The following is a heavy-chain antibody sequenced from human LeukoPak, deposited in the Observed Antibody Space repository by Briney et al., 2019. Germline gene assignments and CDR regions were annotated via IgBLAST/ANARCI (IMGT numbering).Heavy chain of an antibody. CDR3: ARDGGIAAAGDYYYYYGMDV. Sequence: GASVKVPCKASGYTFTGYYMHWVRQAPGQGLEWMGWINPNSGGTNYAQKFQGRVTMTRDTSISTAYMELSRLRSDDTAVYYCARDGGIAAAGDYYYYYGMDVWGQGTTVTVSS. CDR2: INPNSGGT. D-gene: IGHD6-13*01. CDR1: GYTFTGYY. V-gene: IGHV1-2*02. J-gene: IGHJ6*02.